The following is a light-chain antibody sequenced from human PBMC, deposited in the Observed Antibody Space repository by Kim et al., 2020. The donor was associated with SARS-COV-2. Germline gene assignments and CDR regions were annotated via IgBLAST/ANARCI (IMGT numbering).Light chain of an antibody. CDR3: CSYAGSNNLV. V-gene: IGLV2-8*01. CDR1: SSDVGGYNH. Sequence: QSALTQPPSASGSPGQSVTISCTGTSSDVGGYNHVSWYQHHPGKAPKLMIYEVSKRPSGVPDRFSGSKSGNTASLTVSGLQADDEAYYYCCSYAGSNNLVFGGGTQLTVL. CDR2: EVS. J-gene: IGLJ2*01.